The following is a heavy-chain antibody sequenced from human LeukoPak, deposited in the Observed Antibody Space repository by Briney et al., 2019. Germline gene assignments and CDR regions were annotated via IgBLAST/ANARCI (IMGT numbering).Heavy chain of an antibody. D-gene: IGHD2-2*01. CDR1: GFTFGSYA. J-gene: IGHJ5*02. CDR3: AKGGVYCSSTSCYNWFDP. Sequence: GGSLRLSCAASGFTFGSYAMSWVRQAPGKGLEWVSAISGSGGSTYYADSVKGRFTISRDNSKNTLYLQMNSLRAEDTAVYYCAKGGVYCSSTSCYNWFDPWGQGTLVTVSS. V-gene: IGHV3-23*01. CDR2: ISGSGGST.